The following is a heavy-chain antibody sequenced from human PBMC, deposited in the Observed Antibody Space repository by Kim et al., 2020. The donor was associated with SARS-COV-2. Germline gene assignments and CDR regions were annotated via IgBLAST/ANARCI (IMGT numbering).Heavy chain of an antibody. V-gene: IGHV4-34*01. J-gene: IGHJ5*02. CDR3: ARAAAGTRFDP. CDR2: INHSGST. D-gene: IGHD6-13*01. CDR1: GGSFSCYY. Sequence: SETLSLTCAVYGGSFSCYYWIWIRQPPGKGLEWIGEINHSGSTNYNPSLKSRVTISVDTSKNQFSLKLSSVTAADTAVYYCARAAAGTRFDPWGQGTLVT.